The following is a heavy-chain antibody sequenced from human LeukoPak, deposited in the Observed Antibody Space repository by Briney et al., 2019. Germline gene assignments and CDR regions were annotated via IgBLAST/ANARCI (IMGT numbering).Heavy chain of an antibody. CDR1: GFTLSNHW. Sequence: AGGSLRLSCAASGFTLSNHWMHWVRHAPGKGLVWVSRISGDEIWTSCADSVKGRFIISRDNAKDTLYLQMNSLRTEDTAVYYCAREYNSGPKQTDAFDIWGQGTMVTVSS. CDR3: AREYNSGPKQTDAFDI. CDR2: ISGDEIWT. V-gene: IGHV3-74*01. J-gene: IGHJ3*02. D-gene: IGHD3-22*01.